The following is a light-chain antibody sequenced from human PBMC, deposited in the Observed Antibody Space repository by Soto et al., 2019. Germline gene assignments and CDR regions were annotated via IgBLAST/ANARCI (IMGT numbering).Light chain of an antibody. V-gene: IGKV3-20*01. CDR1: QSVSISY. CDR2: GAS. Sequence: EIVLTQSPGTLSLSPGERATLSCRASQSVSISYLAWYQQKPGQAPRLLMYGASTRATGIPVRFSGSGSGTDFTPTISRLEPEDFAVYYCQQYGTSPPATFGQGTKLEI. J-gene: IGKJ2*01. CDR3: QQYGTSPPAT.